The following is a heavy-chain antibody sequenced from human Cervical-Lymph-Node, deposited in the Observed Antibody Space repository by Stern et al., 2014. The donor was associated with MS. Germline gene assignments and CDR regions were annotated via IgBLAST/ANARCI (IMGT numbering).Heavy chain of an antibody. CDR3: ARAQEFSNVVANY. J-gene: IGHJ4*02. D-gene: IGHD2-8*01. CDR2: IMPTTGRT. CDR1: GYTFTNYF. Sequence: HVQLVQSGAEVKKPGASMRISCKASGYTFTNYFIHWVRQAPRQRPEWMGIIMPTTGRTSYAQGFQGRVTMTRDTSTNTAYLDLSSLRSEDTAVYFCARAQEFSNVVANYWGQGTLVTVSS. V-gene: IGHV1-46*03.